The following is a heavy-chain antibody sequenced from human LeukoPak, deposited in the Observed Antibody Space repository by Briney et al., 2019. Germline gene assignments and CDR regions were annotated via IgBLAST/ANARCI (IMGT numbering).Heavy chain of an antibody. D-gene: IGHD5-24*01. J-gene: IGHJ5*01. V-gene: IGHV1-18*01. Sequence: GASVKVSCKGAGYTFTSYGFSWVRQAPGQGLEWIGWISAYRGNKKYGQRFQDRLTMTTDASTSTSYMELRSLGSDDTAVYYCARDVGSGDGHNLDSWGHGTLVIVSS. CDR1: GYTFTSYG. CDR3: ARDVGSGDGHNLDS. CDR2: ISAYRGNK.